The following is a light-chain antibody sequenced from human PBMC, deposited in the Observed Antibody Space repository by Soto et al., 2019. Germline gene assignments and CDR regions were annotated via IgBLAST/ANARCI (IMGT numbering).Light chain of an antibody. CDR2: DNS. CDR3: GTWDGSLRAYV. V-gene: IGLV1-51*01. Sequence: QSALTRPPSVSAAPGQRVTISCSGSSSNIGNNFVSWYQQLPGTAPKLLIYDNSKRFSGIPDRFSGSKSGTSATLGITGLQTGDEADYFCGTWDGSLRAYVFGPGTKVTVL. J-gene: IGLJ1*01. CDR1: SSNIGNNF.